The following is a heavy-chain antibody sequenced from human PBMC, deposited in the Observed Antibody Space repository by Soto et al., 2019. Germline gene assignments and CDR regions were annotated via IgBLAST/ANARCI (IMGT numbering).Heavy chain of an antibody. J-gene: IGHJ6*02. Sequence: GGSLRLSCAASGFTFSSYAMHWVLQAPGKXLEWVAVISYDGSNKYYADSVKGRFTISRDNSKNTLYLQMNSLRAEDTAVYYCASDTYYDFWSGYYVVGMDVWGQGTTVTVSS. CDR3: ASDTYYDFWSGYYVVGMDV. D-gene: IGHD3-3*01. CDR2: ISYDGSNK. V-gene: IGHV3-30-3*01. CDR1: GFTFSSYA.